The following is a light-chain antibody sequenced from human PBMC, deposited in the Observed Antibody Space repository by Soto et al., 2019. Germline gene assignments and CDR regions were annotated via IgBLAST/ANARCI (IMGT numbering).Light chain of an antibody. J-gene: IGLJ1*01. CDR1: TGAVTSGYY. CDR3: LLYYGGVYV. Sequence: QAVVTQEPSLTVSPGGTVTLTCASSTGAVTSGYYPNWFQQKPGQAPRPLIYSTSNKHSWTPARFSGPLLGGKAALTLSGVQPEDEAEYYCLLYYGGVYVFGTGTKVTV. CDR2: STS. V-gene: IGLV7-43*01.